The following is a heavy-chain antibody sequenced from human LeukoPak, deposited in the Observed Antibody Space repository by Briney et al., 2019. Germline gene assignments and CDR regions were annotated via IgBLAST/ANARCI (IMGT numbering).Heavy chain of an antibody. V-gene: IGHV4-59*01. Sequence: SETLSLTCFDAAPSTTTSYSSWNRQPQGKGLEWIGFIHYSGSTNYNPSLKSRATISADTSNNQFSLKVTSVTAADTAVYYFARGYYVSSRYSNTFDIWGQGTTVTVSS. CDR2: IHYSGST. J-gene: IGHJ3*02. CDR3: ARGYYVSSRYSNTFDI. D-gene: IGHD3-22*01. CDR1: APSTTTSY.